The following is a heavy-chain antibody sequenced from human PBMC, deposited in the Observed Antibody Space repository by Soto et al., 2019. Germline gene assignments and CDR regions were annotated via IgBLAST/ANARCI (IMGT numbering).Heavy chain of an antibody. CDR3: AKATTNGGWFNPFDS. D-gene: IGHD6-19*01. Sequence: QPGGSLRLSCAASGFSFSTSQMDWVRQAPGKGLEWVSYINDNSRAIFYADSVKGRFTISRDNAKNLLFLQMNSLRGEDTAVYYCAKATTNGGWFNPFDSWGQGALVTASS. J-gene: IGHJ4*02. CDR1: GFSFSTSQ. V-gene: IGHV3-48*03. CDR2: INDNSRAI.